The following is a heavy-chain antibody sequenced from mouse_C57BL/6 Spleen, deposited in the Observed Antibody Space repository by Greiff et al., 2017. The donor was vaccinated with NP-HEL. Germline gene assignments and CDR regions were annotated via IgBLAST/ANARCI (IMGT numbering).Heavy chain of an antibody. CDR3: AREANYYGSSSYYFDY. CDR1: GYTFTSYD. D-gene: IGHD1-1*01. J-gene: IGHJ2*01. CDR2: IYPRDGST. V-gene: IGHV1-85*01. Sequence: VQLQQSGPELVKPGASVKLSCKASGYTFTSYDINWVKQRPGQGLEWIGWIYPRDGSTKYNEKFKGKATLTVDTSSSTAYMELHSLTSEDSAVYCCAREANYYGSSSYYFDYWGQGTTLTVSS.